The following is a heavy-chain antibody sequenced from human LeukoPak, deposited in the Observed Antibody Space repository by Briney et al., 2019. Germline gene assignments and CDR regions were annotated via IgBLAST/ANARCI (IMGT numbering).Heavy chain of an antibody. CDR3: ARENIYMHYFDY. D-gene: IGHD2/OR15-2a*01. V-gene: IGHV4-61*01. Sequence: SETLSLTCTVSDDSISSSISNYYWSWIRQPPGKGLEWIGYIHYTGSTNYNPSLKNRITISGDTPKSQFSLKLTSVTAADTAVYYCARENIYMHYFDYWGQGTLVTVSS. CDR1: DDSISSSISNYY. CDR2: IHYTGST. J-gene: IGHJ4*02.